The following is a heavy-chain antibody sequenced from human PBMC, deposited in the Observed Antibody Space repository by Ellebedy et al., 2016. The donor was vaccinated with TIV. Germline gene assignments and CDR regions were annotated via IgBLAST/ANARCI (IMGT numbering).Heavy chain of an antibody. CDR1: GFTFSSYG. J-gene: IGHJ4*02. CDR2: ISYDGSNK. Sequence: GESLKISCAASGFTFSSYGMHWVRQAPGKGLEWVAVISYDGSNKYYADSVKGRFTISRDNSKNTLYLQMNSLRAEDTAVYYCAKMGQFDYWGQGTLITVSS. V-gene: IGHV3-30*18. CDR3: AKMGQFDY. D-gene: IGHD3-16*01.